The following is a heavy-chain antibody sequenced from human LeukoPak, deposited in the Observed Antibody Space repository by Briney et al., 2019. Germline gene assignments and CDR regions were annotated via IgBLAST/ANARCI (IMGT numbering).Heavy chain of an antibody. CDR2: VQQDGGQK. CDR3: ARASNPWLQLS. J-gene: IGHJ4*02. D-gene: IGHD5-24*01. Sequence: GGSLRLSCAASGFTFSNYWMIWVRQAPGKGLEWVANVQQDGGQKRYADSVRGRFTVSRDNAQTSLYLHMNSLRAVDTAVYYCARASNPWLQLSWGQGTLVTVSS. V-gene: IGHV3-7*05. CDR1: GFTFSNYW.